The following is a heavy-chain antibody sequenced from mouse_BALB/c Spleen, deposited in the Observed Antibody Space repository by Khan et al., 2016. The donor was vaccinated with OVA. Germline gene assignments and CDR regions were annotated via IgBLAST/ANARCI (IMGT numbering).Heavy chain of an antibody. J-gene: IGHJ1*01. CDR3: ARISSSWYSDD. Sequence: QIQLVQSGPELKKPGETVKISCKASGYTFTNYGMNWVKQAPGKGLKWMGWINIYTGEPTYADDFKGRFVFSLDTSASTAYLQISNLKNEDMTTYFWARISSSWYSDDWGAGTTVTVAS. V-gene: IGHV9-1*02. D-gene: IGHD6-2*01. CDR2: INIYTGEP. CDR1: GYTFTNYG.